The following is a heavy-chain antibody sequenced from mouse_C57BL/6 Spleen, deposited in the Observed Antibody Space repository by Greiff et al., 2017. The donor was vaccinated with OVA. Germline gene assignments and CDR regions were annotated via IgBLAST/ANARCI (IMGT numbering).Heavy chain of an antibody. Sequence: EVKLVESGGGLVKPGGSLKLSCAASGFTFSSYTMSWVRQTPEKRLEWVATISGGGGNTYYPDSVKGRFTISRDNAKNTLYLQMSSLRSEDTALFYCARVLEGYFDVWGTGTTVTVSS. CDR3: ARVLEGYFDV. CDR1: GFTFSSYT. J-gene: IGHJ1*03. V-gene: IGHV5-9*01. D-gene: IGHD2-10*02. CDR2: ISGGGGNT.